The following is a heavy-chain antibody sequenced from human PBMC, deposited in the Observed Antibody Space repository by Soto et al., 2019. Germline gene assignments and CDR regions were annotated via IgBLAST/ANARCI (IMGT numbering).Heavy chain of an antibody. V-gene: IGHV3-33*06. D-gene: IGHD2-2*01. CDR3: AKGAGYCSSTSCPYYYGMDV. Sequence: GGSLRLSCAASGFTFSSYGMHWVRQAPGKGLEWVAVIWYDGSNKYYADSVKGRFTISRDNSKNTLYLQMNSLRAEDTAVYYCAKGAGYCSSTSCPYYYGMDVWGQGTTVTVSS. CDR1: GFTFSSYG. J-gene: IGHJ6*02. CDR2: IWYDGSNK.